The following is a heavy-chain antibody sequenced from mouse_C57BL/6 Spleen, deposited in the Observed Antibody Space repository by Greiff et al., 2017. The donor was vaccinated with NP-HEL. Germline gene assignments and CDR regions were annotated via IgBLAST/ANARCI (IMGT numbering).Heavy chain of an antibody. Sequence: QVQLKESGPGLFSPSQSLSITCTVSGFSFTRSGVPVCAPTHLTCLYFLLLIWVYGSTNYHSALISRLSISKDNSKSQVFLKLNSLQTDDTATYYCAKQKVYAMDYWGQGTSVTVSS. J-gene: IGHJ4*01. CDR2: IWVYGST. CDR3: AKQKVYAMDY. V-gene: IGHV2-3*01. CDR1: GFSFTRSG.